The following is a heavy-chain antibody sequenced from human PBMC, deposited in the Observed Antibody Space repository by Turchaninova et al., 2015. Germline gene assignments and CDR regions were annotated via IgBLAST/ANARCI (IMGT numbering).Heavy chain of an antibody. CDR3: ARDPRDSMPFDY. CDR2: IYYSGST. V-gene: IGHV4-39*07. J-gene: IGHJ4*02. CDR1: GGSISSSSYY. D-gene: IGHD3-22*01. Sequence: QLQLPGAVPGLVKPSETLSLTCTVPGGSISSSSYYRGWIRQPPGKGLEWIGSIYYSGSTYYNPSLKSRVTISIDTSRNQFSLKLSSVTAADTAVYYCARDPRDSMPFDYWGQGTLVTVSS.